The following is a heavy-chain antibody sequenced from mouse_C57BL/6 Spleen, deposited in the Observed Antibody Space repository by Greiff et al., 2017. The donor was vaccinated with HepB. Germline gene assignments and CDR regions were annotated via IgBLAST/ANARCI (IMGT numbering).Heavy chain of an antibody. V-gene: IGHV1-80*01. J-gene: IGHJ3*01. Sequence: VQLQQSGAELVKPGASVKISCKASGYAFSSYWMNWVKQRPGKGLEWIGQIYPGDGDTNYNGKFKGKATLTADKSSSTAYMQLSSLTSEDSAVYFCARSIYYDYDAGFAYWGQGTLVTVSA. CDR3: ARSIYYDYDAGFAY. CDR2: IYPGDGDT. CDR1: GYAFSSYW. D-gene: IGHD2-4*01.